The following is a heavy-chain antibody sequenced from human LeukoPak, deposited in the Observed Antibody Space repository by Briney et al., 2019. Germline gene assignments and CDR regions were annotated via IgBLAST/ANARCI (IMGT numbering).Heavy chain of an antibody. CDR3: ARGISSIAAAGWSYYYYGMDV. Sequence: ASVKVSCKASGYTFTSYGISWVRQAPGQGLEWMGWISAYNGNTNYAQKLQGRVTMTTDTSTSTAYMELRSLRSDDTAVYYCARGISSIAAAGWSYYYYGMDVWGQGTTVTVSS. CDR2: ISAYNGNT. D-gene: IGHD6-13*01. J-gene: IGHJ6*02. CDR1: GYTFTSYG. V-gene: IGHV1-18*01.